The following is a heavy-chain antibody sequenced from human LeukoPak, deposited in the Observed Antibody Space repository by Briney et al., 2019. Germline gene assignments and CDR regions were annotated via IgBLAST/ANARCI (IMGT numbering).Heavy chain of an antibody. V-gene: IGHV1-46*01. D-gene: IGHD3-22*01. CDR1: GYTFTGYY. Sequence: ASVKASCKASGYTFTGYYMHWVRQAPGQGLEWMGIINPSGGRTSYAQKFQGRVTMTRDTSTSTVYMELSSLGSEDTAVYYCARDQRYYDSSGHLDYWGQGTLVTVSS. J-gene: IGHJ4*02. CDR2: INPSGGRT. CDR3: ARDQRYYDSSGHLDY.